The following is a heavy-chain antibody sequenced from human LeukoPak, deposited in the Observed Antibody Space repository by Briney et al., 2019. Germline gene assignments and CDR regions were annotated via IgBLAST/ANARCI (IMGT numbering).Heavy chain of an antibody. Sequence: PSETLSLTCAVSGGSISSGGYYWSWIRQHPGKGLEWIGNIYYSGSTYYNPSLKSRVTISVDTSKNQFSLKLSSVTAADTAVYYCARDHPGVVITKVPFLWGQGTLVTVSS. D-gene: IGHD3-22*01. CDR1: GGSISSGGYY. CDR2: IYYSGST. J-gene: IGHJ4*02. CDR3: ARDHPGVVITKVPFL. V-gene: IGHV4-31*11.